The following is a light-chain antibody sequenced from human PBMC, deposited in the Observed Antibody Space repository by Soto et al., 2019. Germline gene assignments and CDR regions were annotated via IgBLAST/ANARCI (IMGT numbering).Light chain of an antibody. CDR3: QEYTQCPPGM. V-gene: IGKV3-15*01. J-gene: IGKJ1*01. CDR2: DTS. Sequence: DIVVTQSPATLSASPGERVTLSCRASQFVSSRLAWYQRRPGQVPRLLIYDTSTRAPGISARFSGSGSGTEFTLTISSLQSEDFAVYYCQEYTQCPPGMFGPGTTVDIK. CDR1: QFVSSR.